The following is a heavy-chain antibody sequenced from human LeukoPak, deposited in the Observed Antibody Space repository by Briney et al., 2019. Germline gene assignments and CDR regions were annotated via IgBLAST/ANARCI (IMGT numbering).Heavy chain of an antibody. CDR3: ARVQGKYSGYGYQDY. CDR2: ISAYNGNT. V-gene: IGHV1-18*01. CDR1: GYTFTSYG. J-gene: IGHJ4*02. Sequence: GASVKVSCKASGYTFTSYGFSWVRQAPGQGLEWMGWISAYNGNTNYAQKLQGRVTMTTDTSTSTAYMELRSLRSDDTAVYYCARVQGKYSGYGYQDYWGQGTLVTVSS. D-gene: IGHD5-12*01.